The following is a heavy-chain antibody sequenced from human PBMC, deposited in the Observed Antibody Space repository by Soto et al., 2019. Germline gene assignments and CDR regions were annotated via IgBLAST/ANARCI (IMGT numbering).Heavy chain of an antibody. CDR3: ARCGYSYGFDY. Sequence: SETLSLTCAVYGGSFSGYYWSWIRQPPGKGLEWIGEINQSGSTNYNPSLKSRVSISVDTSKNQFSLKLSSVTAADTAVYYCARCGYSYGFDYWGQGTLVTVSS. J-gene: IGHJ4*02. CDR2: INQSGST. V-gene: IGHV4-34*01. CDR1: GGSFSGYY. D-gene: IGHD5-18*01.